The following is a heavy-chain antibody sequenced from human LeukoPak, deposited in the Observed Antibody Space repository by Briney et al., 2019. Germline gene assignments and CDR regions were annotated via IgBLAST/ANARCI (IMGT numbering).Heavy chain of an antibody. Sequence: SQTLSLTCTVSGGSVNSGNYYWTWIRQPAGKGLEWIGRIYTSGSTNYNPSLKSRVTISIDASKNQFSLRLSSVTAADTAVYYCARIYGLYQEAMDVWGPGITVTVSS. CDR3: ARIYGLYQEAMDV. CDR2: IYTSGST. V-gene: IGHV4-61*02. CDR1: GGSVNSGNYY. J-gene: IGHJ6*02. D-gene: IGHD3-16*02.